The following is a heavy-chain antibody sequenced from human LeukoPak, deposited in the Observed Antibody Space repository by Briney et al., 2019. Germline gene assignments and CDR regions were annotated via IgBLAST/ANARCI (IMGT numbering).Heavy chain of an antibody. Sequence: GGSLRLSCAASGFTFSSYAMSWVRQAPGKGLEAPGKGLEWVSYISSSGSTIYYADSVKGRFTISRDNAKNSLYLQMNSLRAEDTAVYYCARGPGKTGTGDDAFDIWGQGTMVTVSS. V-gene: IGHV3-48*04. J-gene: IGHJ3*02. D-gene: IGHD1-7*01. CDR1: GFTFSSYA. CDR3: ARGPGKTGTGDDAFDI. CDR2: ISSSGSTI.